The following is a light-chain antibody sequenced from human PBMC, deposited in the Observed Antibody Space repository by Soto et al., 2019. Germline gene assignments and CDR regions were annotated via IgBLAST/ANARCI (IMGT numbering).Light chain of an antibody. J-gene: IGLJ1*01. CDR2: EVS. Sequence: QSALTQPASVSGSPGQSITISCTGTSGDVGGYDYVSWYQQSPGKAPKLIIYEVSKRPSGVTNRFSGSKSDNTAPLTISGPGDDVEADYYCAPSTSGGTKVFATGTK. CDR1: SGDVGGYDY. CDR3: APSTSGGTKV. V-gene: IGLV2-14*01.